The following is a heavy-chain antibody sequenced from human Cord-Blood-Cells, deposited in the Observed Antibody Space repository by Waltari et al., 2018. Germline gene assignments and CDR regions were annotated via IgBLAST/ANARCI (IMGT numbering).Heavy chain of an antibody. V-gene: IGHV4-39*01. Sequence: QLQLQESGPGLMKPSETLSLTCTVSGGSISSSSYYWGWIRQPPGKGLEWIGSIYYSGSTYYNPSLKSRVTISVDTSKNQFSLKLSSVTAADTAVYYCAIPWGSEVDYWGQGTLVTVSS. D-gene: IGHD7-27*01. CDR3: AIPWGSEVDY. CDR2: IYYSGST. CDR1: GGSISSSSYY. J-gene: IGHJ4*02.